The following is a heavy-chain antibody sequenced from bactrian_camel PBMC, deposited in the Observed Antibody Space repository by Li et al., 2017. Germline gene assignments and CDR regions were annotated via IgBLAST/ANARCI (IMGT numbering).Heavy chain of an antibody. D-gene: IGHD6*01. CDR2: IYTGGAGT. J-gene: IGHJ4*01. V-gene: IGHV3S40*01. CDR3: AAGKPAGGSWFQVEWEWFDEEKYNY. CDR1: GYTFLPHN. Sequence: QLVESGGGSVQAGGSLRLSCAASGYTFLPHNMAWFRQAPGRGRGAVASIYTGGAGTCYADSVKGRFTISRDNARNTVYLQMNSLEAEDTAMYYCAAGKPAGGSWFQVEWEWFDEEKYNYWGQGTQVTVS.